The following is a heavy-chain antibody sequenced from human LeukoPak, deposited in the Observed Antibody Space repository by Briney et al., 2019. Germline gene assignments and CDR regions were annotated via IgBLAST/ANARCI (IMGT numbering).Heavy chain of an antibody. V-gene: IGHV4-34*01. CDR2: INHSGST. CDR1: GGSFSGYY. D-gene: IGHD5-18*01. J-gene: IGHJ5*02. Sequence: SETLSLTCAVYGGSFSGYYWSWIRQPPGKGLEWIGEINHSGSTNYNPSLKSRVTISVDTSKNQFSLKLSSVTAADTAVYYCARGPLFYKPRGYSYGNNWFDPWGQGTLVTVSS. CDR3: ARGPLFYKPRGYSYGNNWFDP.